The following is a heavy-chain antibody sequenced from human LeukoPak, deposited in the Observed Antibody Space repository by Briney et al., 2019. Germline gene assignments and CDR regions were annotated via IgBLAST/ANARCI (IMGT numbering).Heavy chain of an antibody. CDR1: GFTFSSYA. CDR3: AKDPREYCSSTSCPNWFDP. CDR2: ISASGGTT. Sequence: TGGSLRLSCAASGFTFSSYAMSWVRQAPGKGLEWVSSISASGGTTYYADSVKGRFTISRDNSKNKLYLQMLNLRAEDSAIYYCAKDPREYCSSTSCPNWFDPWGQGTLVTVSS. V-gene: IGHV3-23*01. D-gene: IGHD2-2*01. J-gene: IGHJ5*02.